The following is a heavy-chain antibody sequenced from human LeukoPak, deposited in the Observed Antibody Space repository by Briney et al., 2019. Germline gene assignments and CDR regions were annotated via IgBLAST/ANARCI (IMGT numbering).Heavy chain of an antibody. CDR1: GVSISNYY. CDR3: ARGGTYGSGRNQHTTLDY. D-gene: IGHD3-10*01. CDR2: INTSGTT. Sequence: SETLSLTCTVSGVSISNYYWSWLRQAAGKELEGIGRINTSGTTNYSSYLKSRVTISLDKSKKQFSLNLNSVAAADTGVYYCARGGTYGSGRNQHTTLDYWGQGTLVTVSS. J-gene: IGHJ4*02. V-gene: IGHV4-4*07.